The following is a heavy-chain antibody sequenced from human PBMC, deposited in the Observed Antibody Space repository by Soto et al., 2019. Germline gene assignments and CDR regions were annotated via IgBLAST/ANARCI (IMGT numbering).Heavy chain of an antibody. V-gene: IGHV3-74*01. Sequence: EVQLVESGGGLVQPGGSLRLSCAASGFTFSSYWMHWVRQAPGKGLVWVSRINSDGSGTSYADSVKGRFTISRDNAKNTLYLQMNSLRAEDTAVYYWARPAMVRVGAFDIWGHGTMVTVSS. J-gene: IGHJ3*02. CDR3: ARPAMVRVGAFDI. CDR1: GFTFSSYW. CDR2: INSDGSGT. D-gene: IGHD5-18*01.